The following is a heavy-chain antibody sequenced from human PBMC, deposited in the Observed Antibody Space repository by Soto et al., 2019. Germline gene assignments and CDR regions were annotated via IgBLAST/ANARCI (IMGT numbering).Heavy chain of an antibody. CDR3: ARYYSNYDYYYYYYMDV. V-gene: IGHV3-11*01. CDR2: ISSSGSTI. CDR1: GFTFSDYY. Sequence: GGSLRLSCAASGFTFSDYYMSWIRQAPGKGLEWVSYISSSGSTIYYADSVKGRFTISRDNAKNSLYLQMNSLRAEDTAVYYCARYYSNYDYYYYYYMDVWGKGTTVTVSS. J-gene: IGHJ6*03. D-gene: IGHD4-4*01.